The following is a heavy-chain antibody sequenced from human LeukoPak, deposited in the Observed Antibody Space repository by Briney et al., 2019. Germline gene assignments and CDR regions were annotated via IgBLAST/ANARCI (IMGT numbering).Heavy chain of an antibody. J-gene: IGHJ4*02. CDR1: GGSISGHH. Sequence: SQTLSLTCTVSGGSISGHHWTWIRQPPGKGLEWIGYIYYSGSTNYNPSLKSRVTISVDTSKNQFSLKLSSVTAADTAVYYCARARDGYNHFDYWGQGTLVTVSS. CDR3: ARARDGYNHFDY. D-gene: IGHD5-24*01. CDR2: IYYSGST. V-gene: IGHV4-59*11.